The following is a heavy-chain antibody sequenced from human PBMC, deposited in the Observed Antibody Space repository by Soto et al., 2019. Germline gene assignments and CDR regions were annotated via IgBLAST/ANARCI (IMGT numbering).Heavy chain of an antibody. Sequence: EVQLVESGGGLIQPGGSLRLSCAASGFTVSRNYMTWVRRAPGKGLEWVSIIYGGGHTYYADSVKGRFTISRDNSKNTVYLQINSLRAEDTAVYYCASSEKGGTDCCPFDYWGQGALVTVSS. J-gene: IGHJ4*02. CDR1: GFTVSRNY. CDR3: ASSEKGGTDCCPFDY. CDR2: IYGGGHT. V-gene: IGHV3-53*01. D-gene: IGHD2-21*02.